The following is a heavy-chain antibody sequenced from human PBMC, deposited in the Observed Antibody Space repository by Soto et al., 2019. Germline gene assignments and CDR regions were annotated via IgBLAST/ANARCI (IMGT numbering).Heavy chain of an antibody. CDR2: IIPIFGTA. Sequence: ASVKVSCKASGGTFSSYAISWVRQAPGQGLGWMGGIIPIFGTANYAQKFQGRVTITADESTSTAYMELSSLRSEDTAVYYCARDLYGFYDFWSGYYGGSLGMDVWGQGTTVTVSS. D-gene: IGHD3-3*01. J-gene: IGHJ6*02. V-gene: IGHV1-69*13. CDR3: ARDLYGFYDFWSGYYGGSLGMDV. CDR1: GGTFSSYA.